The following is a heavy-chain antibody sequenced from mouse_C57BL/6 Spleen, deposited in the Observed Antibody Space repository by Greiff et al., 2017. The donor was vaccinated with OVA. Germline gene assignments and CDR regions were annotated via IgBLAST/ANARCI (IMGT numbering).Heavy chain of an antibody. CDR1: GYTFTDYE. V-gene: IGHV1-15*01. Sequence: QVQLKESGAELVRPGASVTLSCKASGYTFTDYEMHWVKQTPVHGLEWIGAIDPETGGTAYNQKFKGKAILTADKSSSTAYMELRSLTSEDSAVYYCTRGHLFYWGQGTTLTVSS. J-gene: IGHJ2*01. CDR2: IDPETGGT. CDR3: TRGHLFY. D-gene: IGHD3-1*01.